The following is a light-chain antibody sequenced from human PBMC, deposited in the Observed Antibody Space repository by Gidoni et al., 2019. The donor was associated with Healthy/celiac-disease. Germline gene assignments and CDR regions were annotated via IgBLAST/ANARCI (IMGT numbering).Light chain of an antibody. Sequence: IHTTQSPSSLSASVGDRVTITCRASQSSSSYLNWYQQKPGKAPKLLIYAASSLQSGVPSRFSGSGSGTDFTLTISRLQPEDFATYYCQQNYSTPLTFGGGTKVEIK. CDR3: QQNYSTPLT. J-gene: IGKJ4*01. CDR2: AAS. CDR1: QSSSSY. V-gene: IGKV1-39*01.